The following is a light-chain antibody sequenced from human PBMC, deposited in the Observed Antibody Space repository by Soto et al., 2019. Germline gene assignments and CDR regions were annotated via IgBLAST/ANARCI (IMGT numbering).Light chain of an antibody. Sequence: EVVLTQYPATLSLSPGERATLSCRASQSVGAQFAWYQQKPGQSPRLLIYGASNRASGISARFSGSGSGTDFTLTIGSLEPEDSAVYYCQQRSDWGSFGGGTRVEIK. CDR3: QQRSDWGS. V-gene: IGKV3-11*01. CDR1: QSVGAQ. CDR2: GAS. J-gene: IGKJ4*01.